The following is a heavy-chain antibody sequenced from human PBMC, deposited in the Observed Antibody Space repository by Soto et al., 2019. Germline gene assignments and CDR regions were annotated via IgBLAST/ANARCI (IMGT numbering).Heavy chain of an antibody. V-gene: IGHV2-5*01. CDR1: GFSLTTGVG. CDR2: IYWNDEK. CDR3: AHRVNMARGPYNYFGP. D-gene: IGHD3-10*01. J-gene: IGHJ5*02. Sequence: GSGPTLVNPTQTLTLTCSFSGFSLTTGVGVGWIRQPPGKALEWLAIIYWNDEKLYNPSLKTRLTITKDTSKNQVVLTVTDMDPVDTATYYCAHRVNMARGPYNYFGPWGQGTLVTGSS.